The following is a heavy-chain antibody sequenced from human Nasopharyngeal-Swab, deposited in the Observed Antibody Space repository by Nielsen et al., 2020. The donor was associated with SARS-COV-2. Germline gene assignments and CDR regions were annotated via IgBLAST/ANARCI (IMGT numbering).Heavy chain of an antibody. CDR3: ARGGVEDGYNYGGGIDY. CDR1: GGSISSYY. J-gene: IGHJ4*02. V-gene: IGHV4-59*12. D-gene: IGHD5-24*01. Sequence: SETLSLTCTVSGGSISSYYWSWIRQPPGKGLEWIGYIYYSGSTNYNPSLKSRVTISVDTSKNQFSLKLSSVTAADTAVYYCARGGVEDGYNYGGGIDYWGQGTLVTVSS. CDR2: IYYSGST.